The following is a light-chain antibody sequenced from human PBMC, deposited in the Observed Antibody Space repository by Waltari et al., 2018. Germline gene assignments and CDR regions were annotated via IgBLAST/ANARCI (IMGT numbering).Light chain of an antibody. Sequence: QSALTQPASVSGSPGQSIPISCTGTSSDVGNYDLVSVYQQHPGKAPKLMIYEVSKRPSWVSNRFSGSKTGNTSSLPVSGLQAEDEADYYYWSYAGSGTLVFGGGTKLTV. CDR1: SSDVGNYDL. V-gene: IGLV2-23*02. J-gene: IGLJ2*01. CDR2: EVS. CDR3: WSYAGSGTLV.